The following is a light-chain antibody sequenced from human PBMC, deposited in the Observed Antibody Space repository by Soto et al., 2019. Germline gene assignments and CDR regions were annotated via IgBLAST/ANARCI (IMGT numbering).Light chain of an antibody. Sequence: IQMTQSPSSLSASVGDKITMTCRADQGVSSCLAWYQQKPGKAPRLLIYDASTVQSGVPSRFSGGGSGTDFTLTIRNLHAEDGATYYCQHYNRAPWTCGQGTKVEV. CDR1: QGVSSC. J-gene: IGKJ1*01. V-gene: IGKV1-27*01. CDR3: QHYNRAPWT. CDR2: DAS.